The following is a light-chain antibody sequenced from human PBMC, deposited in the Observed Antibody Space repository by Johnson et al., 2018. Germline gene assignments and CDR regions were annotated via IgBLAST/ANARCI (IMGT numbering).Light chain of an antibody. V-gene: IGLV1-51*02. CDR3: GTWDSSLSAGNV. Sequence: QSVLTQPPSVSAAPGQKVTISCSGSSSNIGNNYVSWYQQLPGTAPKLLIYENNKRPSGIPDRFSGSKSGTSVTLGITGLQTGDEAEYYCGTWDSSLSAGNVFGTGTKVTVL. CDR2: ENN. J-gene: IGLJ1*01. CDR1: SSNIGNNY.